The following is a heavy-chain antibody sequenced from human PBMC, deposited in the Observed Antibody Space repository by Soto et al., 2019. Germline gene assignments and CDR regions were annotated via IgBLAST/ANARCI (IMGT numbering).Heavy chain of an antibody. CDR2: IYDSGST. J-gene: IGHJ4*02. CDR3: ARHESGSGWPEPYYFDY. CDR1: GGSISSYY. Sequence: PSETLSLTCTVSGGSISSYYWSWIRQSPGKGLEWIGYIYDSGSTNYNPTLKSRVTISGDTPKNQFSLKLSSVTAADTAVYYCARHESGSGWPEPYYFDYWGQGTLVTVSS. D-gene: IGHD6-19*01. V-gene: IGHV4-59*08.